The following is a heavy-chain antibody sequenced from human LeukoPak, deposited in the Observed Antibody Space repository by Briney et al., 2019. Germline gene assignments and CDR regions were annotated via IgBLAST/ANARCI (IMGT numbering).Heavy chain of an antibody. D-gene: IGHD2-2*01. CDR3: AKDKLPTAMFSYVY. V-gene: IGHV3-23*01. Sequence: GGSLRLSCAAPGFTVGSHAMTWVRQAPGKGLEWVSGITFSGDNTYYAGSVKGRFTISRDNSRNTLFLQMDSLRAEDTAVYYCAKDKLPTAMFSYVYWGQGTLVTVSS. J-gene: IGHJ4*02. CDR1: GFTVGSHA. CDR2: ITFSGDNT.